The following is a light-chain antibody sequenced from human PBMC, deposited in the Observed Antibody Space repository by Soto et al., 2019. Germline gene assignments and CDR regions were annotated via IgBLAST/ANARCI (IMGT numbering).Light chain of an antibody. V-gene: IGKV1-5*03. CDR3: QQYNSFAT. J-gene: IGKJ1*01. CDR1: QSINNW. CDR2: TAS. Sequence: DIQMTQSPSTLSASVGDRVTITCRASQSINNWVAWYQQKPREAPKLLIRTASCLGSGVPSRFSGGGSGTVFTLTISSLRPEDSATYHCQQYNSFATFGQGTQVEI.